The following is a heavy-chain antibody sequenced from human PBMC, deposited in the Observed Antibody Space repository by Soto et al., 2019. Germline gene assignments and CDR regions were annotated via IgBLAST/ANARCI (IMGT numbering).Heavy chain of an antibody. J-gene: IGHJ4*02. CDR1: GGTFSSYT. CDR3: ARETTVTPWGFDY. CDR2: IIPILGIA. V-gene: IGHV1-69*02. Sequence: QVQLVLSGAEVKKPGSSVKVSCKASGGTFSSYTISWVRQAPGQGLEWMGRIIPILGIANYAQKFQGRVTITADKSTSTAYMELSSLRSEDTAVYYCARETTVTPWGFDYWGQGTLVTVSS. D-gene: IGHD4-17*01.